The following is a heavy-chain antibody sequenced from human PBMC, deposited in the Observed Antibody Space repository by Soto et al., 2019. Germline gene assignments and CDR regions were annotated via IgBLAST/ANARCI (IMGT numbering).Heavy chain of an antibody. D-gene: IGHD3-16*01. CDR1: GFSFSTYN. V-gene: IGHV3-21*01. CDR2: IDASSTHI. Sequence: PGGSLRLSCAASGFSFSTYNMNWVRQAPGKWLEWVSSIDASSTHIYYADSVKGRFTISRDNGKSSLYLQMDSLRAEDTALYYCVRQQYDFLVDPWGQGTLVTVS. J-gene: IGHJ5*02. CDR3: VRQQYDFLVDP.